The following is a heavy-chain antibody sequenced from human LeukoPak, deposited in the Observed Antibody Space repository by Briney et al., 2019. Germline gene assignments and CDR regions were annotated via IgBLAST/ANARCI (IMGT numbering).Heavy chain of an antibody. CDR1: GFTFSSYA. V-gene: IGHV3-9*01. CDR2: ISWNSGDI. CDR3: AKGRGIAAAAGISDY. Sequence: PGGSLRLSCAASGFTFSSYAMTWVRQAPGRGLEWVSGISWNSGDIVYADSVKGRFTISRDNAKNSLYLQMNSLRAEDTALYYCAKGRGIAAAAGISDYWGQGTLVTVSS. D-gene: IGHD6-13*01. J-gene: IGHJ4*02.